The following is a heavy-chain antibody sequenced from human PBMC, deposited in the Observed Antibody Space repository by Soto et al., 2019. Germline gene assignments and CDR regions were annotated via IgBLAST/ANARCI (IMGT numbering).Heavy chain of an antibody. CDR2: ISGSGGRA. Sequence: EVQLLDSGGGLVQPGGSLRLSCAGSGFTFSNYAMTWVRQGPGKGLGWVSGISGSGGRAYYADSVKGRFTISRDNSKSPLYLQMNSLRAEDTTVYYCAKAYFVWSSEQPYYFDYWGQGTLVTVSS. CDR1: GFTFSNYA. CDR3: AKAYFVWSSEQPYYFDY. V-gene: IGHV3-23*01. D-gene: IGHD3-16*01. J-gene: IGHJ4*02.